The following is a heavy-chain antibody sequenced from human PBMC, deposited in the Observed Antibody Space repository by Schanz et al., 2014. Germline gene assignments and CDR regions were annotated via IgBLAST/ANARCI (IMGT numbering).Heavy chain of an antibody. CDR1: GFTLSSYA. CDR3: GRANYRGKINFDY. CDR2: ISGSGGNT. J-gene: IGHJ4*02. Sequence: VQLVESGGGVVQPGRSLRLSCAAYGFTLSSYAMHWVRQAPGKGLEWVSAISGSGGNTYYADSVKGRFTISRDNSKNTLNLQMSSQRAEDTAVYYWGRANYRGKINFDYWGRGTLVTVSS. D-gene: IGHD3-10*01. V-gene: IGHV3-23*04.